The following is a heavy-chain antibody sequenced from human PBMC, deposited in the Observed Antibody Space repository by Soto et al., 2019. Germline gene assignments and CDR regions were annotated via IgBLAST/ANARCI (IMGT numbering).Heavy chain of an antibody. D-gene: IGHD3-10*01. V-gene: IGHV1-69*13. CDR3: ASCGSGINYYYYGMDV. Sequence: SVKVSCKASGGTFSSYAISWVRQAPGQGLEWMGGIIPIFGTANYAQKFQGRVTITADESTSTAYMELSSLRSEDTAVYYCASCGSGINYYYYGMDVWGQGTTVTVS. CDR1: GGTFSSYA. J-gene: IGHJ6*02. CDR2: IIPIFGTA.